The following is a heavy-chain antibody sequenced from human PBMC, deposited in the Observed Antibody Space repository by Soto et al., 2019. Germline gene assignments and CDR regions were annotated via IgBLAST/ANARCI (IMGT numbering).Heavy chain of an antibody. V-gene: IGHV3-30*18. J-gene: IGHJ3*02. D-gene: IGHD3-9*01. CDR3: AKDLRYDILTGYYMGVGAFDI. Sequence: VQLVESGGGVVQPGRSLRLACVASGFTFSSYGMHWVRQAPGKGLEWVAVISYDGRNKYFADSVKGRFTIYRDNSKNTLFLQMSTLRVEDTAVYYCAKDLRYDILTGYYMGVGAFDIWGQGTMVTVSS. CDR2: ISYDGRNK. CDR1: GFTFSSYG.